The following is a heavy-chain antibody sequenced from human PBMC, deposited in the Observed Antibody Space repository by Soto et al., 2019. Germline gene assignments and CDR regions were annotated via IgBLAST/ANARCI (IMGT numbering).Heavy chain of an antibody. Sequence: ESGGGVVQPGRSLRLSCAASGFTFSSYGMHWVRQAPGKGLEWVAVIWYDGSNKYYADSVKGRFTISRDNSKNTLYLQMNSLRAEDTAVYYCAREGGDGYNRDFDYWGQGTLVTVSS. V-gene: IGHV3-33*01. CDR2: IWYDGSNK. CDR3: AREGGDGYNRDFDY. D-gene: IGHD5-12*01. CDR1: GFTFSSYG. J-gene: IGHJ4*02.